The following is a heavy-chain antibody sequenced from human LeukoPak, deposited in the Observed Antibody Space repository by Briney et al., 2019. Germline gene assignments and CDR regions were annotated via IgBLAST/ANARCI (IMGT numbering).Heavy chain of an antibody. Sequence: ASVKVSCKASGYTFTSYGISWVRQAPGQGLEWMGWIIPILGIANYAQKFQGRVTITADKSTSTAYMELSSLRSEDTAVYYCATPENYDSNGYYPPPSFWGQGTMVTVSS. CDR1: GYTFTSYG. CDR3: ATPENYDSNGYYPPPSF. J-gene: IGHJ3*01. CDR2: IIPILGIA. V-gene: IGHV1-69*10. D-gene: IGHD3-22*01.